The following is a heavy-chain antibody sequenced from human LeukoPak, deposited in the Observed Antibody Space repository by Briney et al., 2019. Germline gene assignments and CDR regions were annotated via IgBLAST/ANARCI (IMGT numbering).Heavy chain of an antibody. CDR2: MNPNSGNT. D-gene: IGHD3-22*01. V-gene: IGHV1-8*01. J-gene: IGHJ4*02. CDR1: GYTFTSYD. Sequence: ASVKVSCKASGYTFTSYDINWVRQPTGQALEWMGWMNPNSGNTGYAQKFQGRVTMTRNTSISTAYMELSSLRSEDTAVYYCARGRGYDSSGQYYFDYWGQGTLVTVSS. CDR3: ARGRGYDSSGQYYFDY.